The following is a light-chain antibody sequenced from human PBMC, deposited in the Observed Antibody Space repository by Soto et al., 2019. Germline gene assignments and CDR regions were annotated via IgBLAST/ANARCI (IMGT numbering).Light chain of an antibody. V-gene: IGKV3-20*01. Sequence: DILLTQSPGSLSLSLGERATITCRASQSVSSSYLAWYQQKPGQAPRLLISGASILATGIPGRFSGSGSETDFTLTISRLQPEDVATYYCQQYGSSPLTFGGGTKVEIK. CDR1: QSVSSSY. J-gene: IGKJ4*01. CDR2: GAS. CDR3: QQYGSSPLT.